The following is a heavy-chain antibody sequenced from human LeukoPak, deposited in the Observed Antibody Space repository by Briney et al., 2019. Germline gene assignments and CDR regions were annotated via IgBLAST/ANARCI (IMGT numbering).Heavy chain of an antibody. Sequence: GGSLRLSCEASGFIFSTSWMYWVRQAPGKRLELVADINPDGSVLYYVDSVKGRFTISRDNARNTLYLQMNSLRDEDTSMYYCARDTPYGAADIWGQGTVVTVTS. J-gene: IGHJ3*02. CDR2: INPDGSVL. CDR1: GFIFSTSW. V-gene: IGHV3-7*05. CDR3: ARDTPYGAADI. D-gene: IGHD4-17*01.